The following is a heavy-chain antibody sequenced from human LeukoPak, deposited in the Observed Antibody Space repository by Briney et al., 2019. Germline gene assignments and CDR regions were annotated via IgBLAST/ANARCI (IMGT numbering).Heavy chain of an antibody. J-gene: IGHJ3*02. CDR2: IYPSDDST. CDR1: GHTFTNKF. V-gene: IGHV1-46*01. D-gene: IGHD3-22*01. CDR3: ARAPLTSDSSGYYYPFDI. Sequence: ASVKVSCKASGHTFTNKFLHWVRQAPGQELEWMGVIYPSDDSTNYAQKFQDRVTMTRDTSTSTAYMELSRLRSDDTAVYYCARAPLTSDSSGYYYPFDIWGQGTMVTVSS.